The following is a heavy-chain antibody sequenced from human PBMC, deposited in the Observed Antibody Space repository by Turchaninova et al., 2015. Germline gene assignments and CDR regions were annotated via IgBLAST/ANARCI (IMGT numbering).Heavy chain of an antibody. V-gene: IGHV3-30*18. CDR1: GLTFSSYG. CDR3: AKDEQYCSSTSCPKETNLYNWFDP. CDR2: ISFDGSNK. Sequence: GQPGRSLRLSCEVSGLTFSSYGMHWVRQAPGKGLEGVAVISFDGSNKFYADSVKGRFTISRDDSKNTLYLQMNSLRAEDTAVYYCAKDEQYCSSTSCPKETNLYNWFDPWGQGTLVTVSS. D-gene: IGHD2-2*01. J-gene: IGHJ5*02.